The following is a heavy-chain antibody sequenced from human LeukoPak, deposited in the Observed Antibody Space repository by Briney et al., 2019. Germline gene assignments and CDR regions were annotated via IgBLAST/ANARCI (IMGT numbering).Heavy chain of an antibody. CDR1: GYTFTTYD. D-gene: IGHD3-10*01. CDR3: ARGFYGSGSYSLY. V-gene: IGHV1-8*01. J-gene: IGHJ4*02. Sequence: ASVKVSCKASGYTFTTYDINWVRQATGQGLQWMGWMNPNSGNTGYAQKFQGRVTMTRNTSISTAYMELSSLRSEDTAVYYCARGFYGSGSYSLYWGQGTLVTVSS. CDR2: MNPNSGNT.